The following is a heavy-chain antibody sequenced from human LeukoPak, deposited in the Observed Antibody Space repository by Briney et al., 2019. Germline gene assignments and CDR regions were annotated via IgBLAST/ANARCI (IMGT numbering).Heavy chain of an antibody. V-gene: IGHV4-34*01. CDR1: GGSFSGCY. Sequence: SETLSLTCAVYGGSFSGCYWSWIRQPPGKGLEWIGEINHSGSTNYNPSLKSRVTISVDTSKNQFSLKLSSVTAADTAVYYCAIRGEYGDFDYWGQGSPVTVSS. D-gene: IGHD4-17*01. CDR2: INHSGST. J-gene: IGHJ4*02. CDR3: AIRGEYGDFDY.